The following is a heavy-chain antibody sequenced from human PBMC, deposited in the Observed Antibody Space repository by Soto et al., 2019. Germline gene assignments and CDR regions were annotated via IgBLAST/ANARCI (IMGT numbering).Heavy chain of an antibody. CDR3: ARDNWDGTFDF. V-gene: IGHV1-3*01. CDR1: GYTFSSYA. Sequence: QVHLVQSGAEVRKPGASVKVSCKASGYTFSSYAMHWVRQAPGQRLEWMGWINAGYGNTKSSQKFQDRVTISRDIFPSTAYQGLTSLRSEDTAVYYCARDNWDGTFDFLGPGTLGTRSS. D-gene: IGHD1-1*01. J-gene: IGHJ4*01. CDR2: INAGYGNT.